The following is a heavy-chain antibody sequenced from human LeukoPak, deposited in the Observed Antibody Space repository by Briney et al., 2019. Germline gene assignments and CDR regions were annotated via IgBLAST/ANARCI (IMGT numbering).Heavy chain of an antibody. CDR1: GFTFSTYW. CDR3: ARAGSARSRDY. Sequence: GGSLRLSCAASGFTFSTYWMSCVRQAPGKGLEWVANINQDGSEKFYVDSVKGRFTISRDNAKHSLYLQVNILRAEDTAVYYCARAGSARSRDYWGQGTLVIVSS. CDR2: INQDGSEK. J-gene: IGHJ4*02. D-gene: IGHD6-19*01. V-gene: IGHV3-7*05.